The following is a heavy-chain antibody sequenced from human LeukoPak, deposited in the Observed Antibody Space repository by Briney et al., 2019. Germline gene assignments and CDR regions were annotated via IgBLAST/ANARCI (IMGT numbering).Heavy chain of an antibody. CDR3: AREGEDSSGYYYYYNYGMDV. CDR2: ISYDGSYK. D-gene: IGHD3-22*01. Sequence: PGGSLRLSCAASGFTFSSYGMHWVRQAPGKGLEWVAVISYDGSYKYYVDSVKGRFTISRDNSKNTLYLQMNSLRAEDTAVYYCAREGEDSSGYYYYYNYGMDVWGQGTTVTVS. CDR1: GFTFSSYG. V-gene: IGHV3-30*03. J-gene: IGHJ6*02.